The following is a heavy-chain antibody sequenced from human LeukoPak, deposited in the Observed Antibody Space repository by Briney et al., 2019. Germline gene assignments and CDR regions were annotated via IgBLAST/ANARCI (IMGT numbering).Heavy chain of an antibody. D-gene: IGHD3-3*01. Sequence: SETLSLTCTVSGGSISSSTSYWGWIRQPPGKGLEWLVRIYYSGSTSYNPSLKSRVTISVDTSKNQFSLKLSTVTAADAGVYYCARGTDFWSGYHPRSWFDPWGQGTLVTVSS. CDR3: ARGTDFWSGYHPRSWFDP. V-gene: IGHV4-39*01. J-gene: IGHJ5*02. CDR2: IYYSGST. CDR1: GGSISSSTSY.